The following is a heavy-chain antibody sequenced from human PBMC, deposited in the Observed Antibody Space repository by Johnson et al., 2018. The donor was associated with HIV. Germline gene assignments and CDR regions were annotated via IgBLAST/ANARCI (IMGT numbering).Heavy chain of an antibody. CDR3: TRADDMYNDDIGGYVDAFDI. D-gene: IGHD3-22*01. V-gene: IGHV3-73*01. J-gene: IGHJ3*02. CDR1: AFAFSDSA. CDR2: IRSKGYTYAT. Sequence: VQLVESGGDLVQPGGSLKLSYAASAFAFSDSAIHWVRQASGKGLEWVGRIRSKGYTYATAYAASMKGRFTISRDDSENTACLQMNSRKSEDTAVYYFTRADDMYNDDIGGYVDAFDIWGQVTTVTVSS.